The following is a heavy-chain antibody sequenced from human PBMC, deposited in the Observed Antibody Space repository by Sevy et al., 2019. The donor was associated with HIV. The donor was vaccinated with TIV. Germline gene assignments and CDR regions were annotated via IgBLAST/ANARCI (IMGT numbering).Heavy chain of an antibody. Sequence: GGSLRLSCAASGFTFSSYAMHWVRQAPGKGLEWVAVISYDGSNKYYADSVKGRFTISRDNSKNTLYLQMNSLRAEDTAVYYYTRGQWAAWYDSRGYQRTGDAFDIWGQGTMVSVSS. CDR2: ISYDGSNK. CDR1: GFTFSSYA. V-gene: IGHV3-30*04. J-gene: IGHJ3*02. D-gene: IGHD3-22*01. CDR3: TRGQWAAWYDSRGYQRTGDAFDI.